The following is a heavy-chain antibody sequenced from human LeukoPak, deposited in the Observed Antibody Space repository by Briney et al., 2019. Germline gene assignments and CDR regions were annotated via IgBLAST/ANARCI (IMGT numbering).Heavy chain of an antibody. J-gene: IGHJ4*02. CDR2: IWYDGSNK. CDR1: GFTFSNYG. D-gene: IGHD2-21*02. CDR3: ARGVMTVDS. V-gene: IGHV3-33*01. Sequence: GRSLRLSCAASGFTFSNYGMHWVRQAPGKGLEWVAVIWYDGSNKYYADSVKGRFAISRDNSRNTLYLQMNSLRAEDTAVYFCARGVMTVDSWGQGTLVSVSS.